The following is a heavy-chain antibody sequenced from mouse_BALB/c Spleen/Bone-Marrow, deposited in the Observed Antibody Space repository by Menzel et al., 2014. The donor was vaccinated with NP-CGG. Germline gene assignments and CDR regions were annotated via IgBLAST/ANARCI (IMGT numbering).Heavy chain of an antibody. V-gene: IGHV1S34*01. CDR3: ARSLLLRYFAY. CDR2: VSCYSGAT. Sequence: LVKTGASVKISCKASNYSFTGYYIHWVKQSHGESLEWIGYVSCYSGATNYNQKFKGKATFTVDTSSSTAYMQFNSLTSEDSAAYYCARSLLLRYFAYWGQGTTLTVSS. D-gene: IGHD1-1*01. CDR1: NYSFTGYY. J-gene: IGHJ2*01.